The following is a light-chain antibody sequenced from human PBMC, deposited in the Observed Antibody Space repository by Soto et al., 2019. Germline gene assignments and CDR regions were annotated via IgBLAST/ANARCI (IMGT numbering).Light chain of an antibody. CDR1: SSNIGSHT. V-gene: IGLV1-44*01. J-gene: IGLJ2*01. Sequence: QSVLTQPPSASGTPGQTIAISCSGGSSNIGSHTVNWYQQLPGTAPRLLIYSNTQRPSGVPDRFSGSKSGTSASLATSGLQSEYEGDYYCAAWDDSLNGVVFGGGTKLTVL. CDR2: SNT. CDR3: AAWDDSLNGVV.